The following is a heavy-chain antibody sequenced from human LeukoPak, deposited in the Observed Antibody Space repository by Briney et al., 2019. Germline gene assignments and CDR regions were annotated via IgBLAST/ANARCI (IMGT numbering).Heavy chain of an antibody. Sequence: GGSLRLSCAASGFTFSSYGMSWVRQAPGKGLEWVSAISGSGGSTYYADSVKGRFTISRDNSKNTLYLQMNSLRAEDTAVYYCAKDRGSSWPPYYFDYWGQGTLVTVSS. V-gene: IGHV3-23*01. CDR2: ISGSGGST. CDR3: AKDRGSSWPPYYFDY. CDR1: GFTFSSYG. D-gene: IGHD6-13*01. J-gene: IGHJ4*02.